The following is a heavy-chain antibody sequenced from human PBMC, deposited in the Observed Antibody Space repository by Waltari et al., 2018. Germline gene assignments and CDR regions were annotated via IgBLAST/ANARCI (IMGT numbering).Heavy chain of an antibody. CDR1: GETFSGYY. D-gene: IGHD3-10*01. CDR3: SRGTDAYKSGNY. J-gene: IGHJ4*02. Sequence: QVQLQQWGAGLLKPSETLSLTCAVYGETFSGYYWIWTRHSPGKGLEWIGERHPCGKLHYKPCLKSRLSISGDASKIQFSLKLNSMPAADTAVYYCSRGTDAYKSGNYWGQGTLVSVSS. CDR2: RHPCGKL. V-gene: IGHV4-34*01.